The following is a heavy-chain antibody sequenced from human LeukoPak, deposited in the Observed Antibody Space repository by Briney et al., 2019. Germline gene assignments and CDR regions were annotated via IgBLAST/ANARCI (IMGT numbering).Heavy chain of an antibody. CDR2: ISYDGSKK. Sequence: GGSLRLSCAASGFTFSSYAMHWVRQAPGKGLEWVAVISYDGSKKYYPDSVKGRFTISRDNSKNTLYLQMNSLRAEDTAVYYCARDHAIVVVPAAPSGAFDIWGQGTMVTVSS. V-gene: IGHV3-30-3*01. CDR1: GFTFSSYA. CDR3: ARDHAIVVVPAAPSGAFDI. J-gene: IGHJ3*02. D-gene: IGHD2-2*01.